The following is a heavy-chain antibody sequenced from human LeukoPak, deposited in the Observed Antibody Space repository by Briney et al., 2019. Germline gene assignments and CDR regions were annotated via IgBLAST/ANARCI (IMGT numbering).Heavy chain of an antibody. CDR1: GFTFSDYY. J-gene: IGHJ4*02. CDR2: ISSGAGNI. D-gene: IGHD3-9*01. V-gene: IGHV3-11*01. Sequence: GGSLRLSCATSGFTFSDYYMSWIRQAPGKGLEWVSYISSGAGNIYYADSVKGRFTISRDNAKNSLYLQMNSLRAEDTAVYYCARDPGYNILTGYYNDWGQGTLVTVSS. CDR3: ARDPGYNILTGYYND.